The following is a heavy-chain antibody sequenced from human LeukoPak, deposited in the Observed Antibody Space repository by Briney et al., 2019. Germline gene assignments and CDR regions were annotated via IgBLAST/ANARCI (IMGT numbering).Heavy chain of an antibody. CDR1: GGSISSSNYY. CDR3: ARPKPDYGDNGDAFDI. Sequence: PSETLSLTCTVPGGSISSSNYYWGWIRQPPGKGLEWIATIYYSGSTNYNPSLKSRVTISVDTSKNQFSLKLSSVTAADTAVYYCARPKPDYGDNGDAFDIWGQGTMVTVSS. V-gene: IGHV4-39*07. J-gene: IGHJ3*02. D-gene: IGHD4-17*01. CDR2: IYYSGST.